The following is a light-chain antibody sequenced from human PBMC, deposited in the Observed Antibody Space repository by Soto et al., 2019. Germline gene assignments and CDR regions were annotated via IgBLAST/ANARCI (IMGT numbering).Light chain of an antibody. CDR2: AAS. Sequence: DIQMTQSPSSVSASVGDTVTITCRASQGVSSGLAGYQQKPGKAPKLLIYAASNSLSGVPSRFSGSGAGTDFTLTISILQPEHSGTYYCQQANSFPHTFGQGSQLPIK. CDR3: QQANSFPHT. V-gene: IGKV1-12*01. CDR1: QGVSSG. J-gene: IGKJ2*01.